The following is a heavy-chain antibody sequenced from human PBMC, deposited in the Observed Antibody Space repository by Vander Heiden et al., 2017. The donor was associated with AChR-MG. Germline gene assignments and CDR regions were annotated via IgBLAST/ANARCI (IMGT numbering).Heavy chain of an antibody. CDR2: ISYDGSNK. D-gene: IGHD2-2*01. V-gene: IGHV3-30-3*01. CDR3: ARPVPAAIYYYYMDV. J-gene: IGHJ6*03. Sequence: QVQLVESGGGVVQPGRSLRLSCAASGFTFSSYAMHWVRQAPGKGLEWVAVISYDGSNKYYADSVKGRFTISRDNSKNTLYLQMNSLRAEDTAVYYCARPVPAAIYYYYMDVWGKGTTVTVSS. CDR1: GFTFSSYA.